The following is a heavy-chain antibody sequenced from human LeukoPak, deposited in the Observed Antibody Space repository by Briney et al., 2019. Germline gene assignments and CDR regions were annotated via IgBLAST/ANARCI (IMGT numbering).Heavy chain of an antibody. D-gene: IGHD6-19*01. V-gene: IGHV4-59*08. Sequence: PSETLSLTCTVSGGSISSYYWSWVRQSPGKGLEWIGYIFYIRSNNYNPSLKSRVTISVDTSKNQFSLKLSSVTAAATAVYYCARHPSVAGTKGGFDHWGQGTLVTVSS. CDR2: IFYIRSN. CDR3: ARHPSVAGTKGGFDH. CDR1: GGSISSYY. J-gene: IGHJ4*02.